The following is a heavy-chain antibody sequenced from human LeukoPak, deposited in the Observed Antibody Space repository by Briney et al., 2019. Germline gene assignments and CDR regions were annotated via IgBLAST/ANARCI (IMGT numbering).Heavy chain of an antibody. CDR1: GYTFTSYG. Sequence: GASVKVSCKASGYTFTSYGISWLRQAPGQGLEWMGWISAYNGNTNYAQKLQGRVTMTTDTSTSTAYMELRSLRSDDTAVYYYARDRTLTGYTGGSYNWFDPWGQGTLVTVSS. CDR3: ARDRTLTGYTGGSYNWFDP. D-gene: IGHD3-9*01. V-gene: IGHV1-18*01. J-gene: IGHJ5*02. CDR2: ISAYNGNT.